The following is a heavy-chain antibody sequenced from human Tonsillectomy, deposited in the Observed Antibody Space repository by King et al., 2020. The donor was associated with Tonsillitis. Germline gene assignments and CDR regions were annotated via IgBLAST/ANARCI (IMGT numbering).Heavy chain of an antibody. Sequence: VQLVESGGGLVQPGGSLRLSCEASGFTFSNYWMHWVRQAPGKGLVWVSRIKSDGGSTSYADSVEGRFTISRDNAKNTLYLQMSSLRAEDSAVNYCARDAWGGSYPLDYWGQGTLVTVSS. J-gene: IGHJ4*02. V-gene: IGHV3-74*01. CDR1: GFTFSNYW. CDR3: ARDAWGGSYPLDY. D-gene: IGHD1-26*01. CDR2: IKSDGGST.